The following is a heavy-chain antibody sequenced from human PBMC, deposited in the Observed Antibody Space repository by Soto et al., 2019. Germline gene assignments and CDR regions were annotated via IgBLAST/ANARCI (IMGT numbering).Heavy chain of an antibody. V-gene: IGHV3-7*05. D-gene: IGHD1-26*01. CDR1: GSTLSSRW. CDR2: INQDGFGK. Sequence: EVQFVESGGGLVQPGGSLRLSCVISGSTLSSRWMTWVRQTPGKGLEWVASINQDGFGKHYLDSVKGRFTISRDTAKSSLYLQMDSLRVEDTAVYYCAKDHGSGSYPYWGQGTLVTVS. CDR3: AKDHGSGSYPY. J-gene: IGHJ4*02.